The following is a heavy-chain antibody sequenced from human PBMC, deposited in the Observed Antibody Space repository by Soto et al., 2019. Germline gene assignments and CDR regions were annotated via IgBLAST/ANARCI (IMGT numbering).Heavy chain of an antibody. CDR2: ISYDGSIK. J-gene: IGHJ4*02. Sequence: AGSLILSCAGSVFTFSSYGMHWVREAPVPGLQRVAAISYDGSIKYYADSVKGRFTISRDNSKNTLYLQMNSLRAEDTAVYYCAKPLRTENTSGWPASAYWGQGTLVTVSS. CDR1: VFTFSSYG. D-gene: IGHD6-19*01. V-gene: IGHV3-30*18. CDR3: AKPLRTENTSGWPASAY.